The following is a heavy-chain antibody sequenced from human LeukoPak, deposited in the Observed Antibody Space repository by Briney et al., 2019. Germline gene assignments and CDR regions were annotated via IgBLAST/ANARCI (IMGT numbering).Heavy chain of an antibody. CDR3: ARANSAYYDSGSFYSPGY. D-gene: IGHD3-10*01. CDR2: IIPVFGTV. Sequence: ASVKVSCKASGDTFTNYAISWVRQAPGQGLEWVGGIIPVFGTVKYAQKLQGRVTITTDESTSTVYMELSSLRSEDTAVYYCARANSAYYDSGSFYSPGYWGRGTLVTVSS. V-gene: IGHV1-69*05. J-gene: IGHJ4*02. CDR1: GDTFTNYA.